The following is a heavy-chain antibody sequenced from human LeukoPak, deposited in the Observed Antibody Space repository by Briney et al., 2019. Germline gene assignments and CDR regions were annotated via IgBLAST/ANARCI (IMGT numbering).Heavy chain of an antibody. D-gene: IGHD1-26*01. V-gene: IGHV4-39*07. J-gene: IGHJ3*02. CDR1: GGSISSSSYY. CDR2: IYYSGST. Sequence: PSETLSLTCTVSGGSISSSSYYWGWIRQPPGKGLEWIGSIYYSGSTYYNPSLKSRVTISVDTSKNQFSLKLSSVTAADTAVYYCARGPYSGSYGRHYGDAFDIWGQGTMVTVSS. CDR3: ARGPYSGSYGRHYGDAFDI.